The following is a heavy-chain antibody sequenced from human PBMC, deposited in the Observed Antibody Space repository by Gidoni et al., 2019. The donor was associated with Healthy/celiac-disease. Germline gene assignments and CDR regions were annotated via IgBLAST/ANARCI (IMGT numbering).Heavy chain of an antibody. D-gene: IGHD2-8*01. CDR3: ARGRFNAIYYYYYMDV. J-gene: IGHJ6*03. CDR1: GGSFSGYY. V-gene: IGHV4-34*01. CDR2: INHSGST. Sequence: QVQLQQWGAGLLKPSETLSLPCAVYGGSFSGYYWSWIRQPPGKGLEWIGEINHSGSTNYNPSLKSRVTISVDTSKNQFSLKLSSVTAADTAVYYCARGRFNAIYYYYYMDVWGKGTTVTVSS.